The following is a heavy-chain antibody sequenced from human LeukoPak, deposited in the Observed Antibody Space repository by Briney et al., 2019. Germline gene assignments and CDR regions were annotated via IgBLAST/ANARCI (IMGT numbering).Heavy chain of an antibody. CDR3: ARDSKPPRN. V-gene: IGHV3-7*01. CDR2: IKQEGSEK. J-gene: IGHJ4*02. Sequence: TGGSLRLSCAACGFTFSSYWMSWVRQAPGKGLEWVGNIKQEGSEKYYVDSVKGRFTISRDNDKNSLYLQMNSLRAEDTAVYYCARDSKPPRNWGQGTLVTVSS. CDR1: GFTFSSYW.